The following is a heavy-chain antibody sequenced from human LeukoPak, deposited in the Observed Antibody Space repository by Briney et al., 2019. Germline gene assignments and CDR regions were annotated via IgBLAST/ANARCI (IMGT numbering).Heavy chain of an antibody. D-gene: IGHD3-10*01. Sequence: GGSLRLSCAASGFTFSTYGMHWVRQAPGKGLEWVAVIWYDGSNKYYADSVKGRFTISRDSSKNTVYLQMNSLRAEDTAVYHCAREGYYGSGSFLGGLDYWGQGTLVTVSS. J-gene: IGHJ4*02. CDR1: GFTFSTYG. V-gene: IGHV3-33*01. CDR2: IWYDGSNK. CDR3: AREGYYGSGSFLGGLDY.